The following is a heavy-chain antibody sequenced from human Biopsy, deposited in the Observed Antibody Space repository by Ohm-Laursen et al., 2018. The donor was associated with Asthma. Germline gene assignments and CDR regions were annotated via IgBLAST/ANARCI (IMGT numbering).Heavy chain of an antibody. J-gene: IGHJ4*02. CDR3: ARARETTNYGDSDFDI. V-gene: IGHV1-46*02. D-gene: IGHD2-8*01. Sequence: SVKASCKASGFSFDNYFMHWVRQAPGQGLEWMGIINPSVAGTRYAEKFRGRLIVTRDASTRTAFMDLRSLRSDDTAIYFCARARETTNYGDSDFDIWGQGTLITVSS. CDR1: GFSFDNYF. CDR2: INPSVAGT.